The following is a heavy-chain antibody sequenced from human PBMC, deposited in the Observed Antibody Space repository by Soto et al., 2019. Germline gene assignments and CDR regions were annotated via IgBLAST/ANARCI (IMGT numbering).Heavy chain of an antibody. D-gene: IGHD7-27*01. J-gene: IGHJ4*02. Sequence: QVQLVQSGAEVKKPGASVKVSCKASGYTFTSYAIHWVRQAPGQRLEWMGWINAGNGNTKYSQKFQDRVTITRDTSGCTDNMELSSLISEDTAVYDCARDLGFWPDDWGQGTLVTVSS. V-gene: IGHV1-3*01. CDR2: INAGNGNT. CDR3: ARDLGFWPDD. CDR1: GYTFTSYA.